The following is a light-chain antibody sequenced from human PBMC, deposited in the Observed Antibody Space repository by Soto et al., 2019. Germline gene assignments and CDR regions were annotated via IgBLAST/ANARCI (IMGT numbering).Light chain of an antibody. V-gene: IGKV3-15*01. Sequence: EIVMTQSPATLSVSPVERATLSCLANQIVNSNLAWYQQKPGQAPRLLIYGASTRATGIPARFSGSGSGTEFTHTISSLQSEDFAVYYCQQYNNWPRTFGPGTKVDIK. CDR2: GAS. CDR3: QQYNNWPRT. J-gene: IGKJ3*01. CDR1: QIVNSN.